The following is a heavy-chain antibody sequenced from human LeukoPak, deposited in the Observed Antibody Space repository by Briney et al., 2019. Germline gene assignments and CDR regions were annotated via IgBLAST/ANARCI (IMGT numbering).Heavy chain of an antibody. V-gene: IGHV3-7*03. D-gene: IGHD7-27*01. Sequence: GGSLRLSCAASGFTFSTYWMTWVRQAPGKGLEWVANIKQDGSEKNYVDSVKGRFTISRDNAKNSLYLQMNSLRAEDTAVYYCARAWGSADYWGQGTLVTVSS. CDR3: ARAWGSADY. CDR2: IKQDGSEK. J-gene: IGHJ4*02. CDR1: GFTFSTYW.